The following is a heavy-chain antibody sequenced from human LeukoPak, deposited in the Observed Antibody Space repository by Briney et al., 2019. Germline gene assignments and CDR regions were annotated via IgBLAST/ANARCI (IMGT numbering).Heavy chain of an antibody. V-gene: IGHV3-23*01. CDR2: ISGSGGST. CDR3: AVSAAGTTPRHARLFDY. D-gene: IGHD6-13*01. Sequence: QPGGSLRLSCAASGFIFSTYALSWVRQAPGKGLEWVSAISGSGGSTYYADSVKGRFTISRDNSKNTLYLQMNSLRAEDTAVYYCAVSAAGTTPRHARLFDYWGQGTLVTVSS. J-gene: IGHJ4*02. CDR1: GFIFSTYA.